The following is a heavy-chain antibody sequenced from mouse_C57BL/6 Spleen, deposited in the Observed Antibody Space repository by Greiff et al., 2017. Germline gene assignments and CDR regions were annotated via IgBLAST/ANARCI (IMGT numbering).Heavy chain of an antibody. D-gene: IGHD1-1*01. CDR2: IDHSDSYT. Sequence: QVQLQQSGAELVMPGASVKLSCTASGYTFTSYWMHWVKQRPGQGLEWIGEIDHSDSYTNYNQKFKGKSTLTVDKSSSTAYMQLSSLTSEDSAVYDCARGDYGSSGGYYAMDYWGQGTSVTVSS. CDR3: ARGDYGSSGGYYAMDY. V-gene: IGHV1-69*01. CDR1: GYTFTSYW. J-gene: IGHJ4*01.